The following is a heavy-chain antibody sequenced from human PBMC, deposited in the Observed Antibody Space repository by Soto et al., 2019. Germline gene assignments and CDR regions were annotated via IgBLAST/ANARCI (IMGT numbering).Heavy chain of an antibody. CDR2: INPNSGGT. D-gene: IGHD2-2*02. Sequence: GASVKVSCKASGYTFTGYYMHWVRQAPGQGLEWMGWINPNSGGTNYAQKFQGRVTITTDKSTSTAYMELSSLRSEDTAVYYCARAALIVVVPAAIGGYNWFDPWGQGTLVTVSS. J-gene: IGHJ5*02. CDR1: GYTFTGYY. V-gene: IGHV1-2*02. CDR3: ARAALIVVVPAAIGGYNWFDP.